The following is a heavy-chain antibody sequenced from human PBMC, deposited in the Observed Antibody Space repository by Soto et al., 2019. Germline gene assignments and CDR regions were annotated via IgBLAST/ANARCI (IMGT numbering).Heavy chain of an antibody. J-gene: IGHJ4*02. CDR2: IYPSGTT. CDR1: GDSFSGYY. CDR3: ARVKATLYRHYYFDY. D-gene: IGHD5-12*01. V-gene: IGHV4-4*07. Sequence: SETLSLTCTVSGDSFSGYYLSWIRQRAGKGLEWIGRIYPSGTTNYSPSLKSRASMSMDTSKNLFSLRLRYLTAADTAVYFCARVKATLYRHYYFDYWGQGTPVTVSS.